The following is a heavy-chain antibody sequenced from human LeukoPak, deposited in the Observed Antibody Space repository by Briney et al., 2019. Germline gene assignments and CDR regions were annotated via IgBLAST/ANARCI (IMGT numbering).Heavy chain of an antibody. CDR1: GFTVSSNY. J-gene: IGHJ4*02. D-gene: IGHD6-13*01. Sequence: GGSLRLSCAASGFTVSSNYMSWVRQAPGKGLEWVSYISSSSNTIYYAESVRGRFTVSRDNAKNSLYLQMNSLRAEDTAVYYCARDPHYTSSWYDYWGQGTLSPSPQ. CDR2: ISSSSNTI. CDR3: ARDPHYTSSWYDY. V-gene: IGHV3-48*04.